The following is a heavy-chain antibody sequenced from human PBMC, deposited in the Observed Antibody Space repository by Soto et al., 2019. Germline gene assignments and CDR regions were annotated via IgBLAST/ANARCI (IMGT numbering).Heavy chain of an antibody. D-gene: IGHD1-1*01. V-gene: IGHV3-15*01. CDR1: GLIFSDVW. CDR2: IKTKPDDGTI. CDR3: TTSNLGVDF. J-gene: IGHJ4*02. Sequence: GGSLRLSCAASGLIFSDVWMTWVRQAPGEGLEWVGRIKTKPDDGTIDYAAPVRGRFTISRDDSKNTLYLQMTSPTPDDTGVYYCTTSNLGVDFWGPGTLVTVSS.